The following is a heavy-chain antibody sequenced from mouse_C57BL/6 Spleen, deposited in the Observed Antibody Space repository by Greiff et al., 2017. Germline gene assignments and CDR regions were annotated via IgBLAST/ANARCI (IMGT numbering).Heavy chain of an antibody. Sequence: QVQLQQSGAELAKPGASVKLSCKASGYTFTSYWMHWVKQRPGQGLEWIGYINPSSGYTKYNQKFKDKAKLTADKSSSTAYMQLSSLTYEDSAVYYCARRGLAYDGYYDGFAYWGQGTLVTVSA. CDR1: GYTFTSYW. CDR3: ARRGLAYDGYYDGFAY. V-gene: IGHV1-7*01. D-gene: IGHD2-3*01. CDR2: INPSSGYT. J-gene: IGHJ3*01.